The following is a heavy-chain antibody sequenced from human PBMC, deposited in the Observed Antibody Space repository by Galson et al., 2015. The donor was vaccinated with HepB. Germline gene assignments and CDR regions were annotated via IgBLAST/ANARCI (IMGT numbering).Heavy chain of an antibody. CDR1: GYRFTNYW. Sequence: QSGAEVKKPGESLKITCQDSGYRFTNYWIGWVRQMPGKGLEWMGIIYPGDSGTRYSPSFQGQVAISADKSILTAYLQWSSLKASDSALYYCATSTAAGLPFDQWGQGTLVTVSS. CDR3: ATSTAAGLPFDQ. D-gene: IGHD6-13*01. V-gene: IGHV5-51*03. CDR2: IYPGDSGT. J-gene: IGHJ4*02.